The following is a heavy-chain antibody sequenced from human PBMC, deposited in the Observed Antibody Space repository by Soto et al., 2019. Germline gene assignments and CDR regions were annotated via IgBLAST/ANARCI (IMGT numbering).Heavy chain of an antibody. V-gene: IGHV4-4*02. CDR3: ARVMSLSRYCSSTSCYFDY. D-gene: IGHD2-2*01. CDR1: GGTISSSNW. Sequence: PSETLSLTCAVSGGTISSSNWWSWVRQPPGKGLEWIGEIYHSGSTNYNPSLKSRVTISVDKSKNQFSLKLSSVTAADTAVYYCARVMSLSRYCSSTSCYFDYWGQGTLVTVSS. J-gene: IGHJ4*02. CDR2: IYHSGST.